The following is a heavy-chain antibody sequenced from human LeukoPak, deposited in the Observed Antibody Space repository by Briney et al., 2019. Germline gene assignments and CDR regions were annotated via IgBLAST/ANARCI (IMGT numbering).Heavy chain of an antibody. D-gene: IGHD3-3*01. Sequence: PGGSLRLSCAASGFTFTSYAMSWVRQAPGKGLEWVSAISGSGGSTYYAHSVKSRFTISRDTSKNTLYLQMNCVRAADTAVYYCATRITIGAVSQPWGQGTLVTVSS. V-gene: IGHV3-23*01. CDR3: ATRITIGAVSQP. CDR2: ISGSGGST. CDR1: GFTFTSYA. J-gene: IGHJ5*02.